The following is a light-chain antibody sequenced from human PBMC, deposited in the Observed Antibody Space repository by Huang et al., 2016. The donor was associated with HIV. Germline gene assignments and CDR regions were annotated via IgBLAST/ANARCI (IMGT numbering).Light chain of an antibody. V-gene: IGKV1-39*01. CDR2: GAS. CDR3: QQSGT. Sequence: EIQMTQSPSSLSASVGDRVTITCRASQSISRHLSWYQQKPGKAPKVLIYGASSLKRWVPSRFSGSGSGTDFTLTINGLQPEDFATYYCQQSGTFGQGTKVEIK. CDR1: QSISRH. J-gene: IGKJ1*01.